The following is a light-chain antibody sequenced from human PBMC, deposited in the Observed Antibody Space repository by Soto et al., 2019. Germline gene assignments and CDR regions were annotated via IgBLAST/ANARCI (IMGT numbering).Light chain of an antibody. CDR1: QSLSSA. V-gene: IGKV1-5*03. CDR3: QQHISYPRT. J-gene: IGKJ1*01. Sequence: DIQMTQSPSTLSASAGDRVIITCRASQSLSSALVWYQQKPGKAPNLLIYKASSLESGVPLRFSGSGSGTEFTLTISSLQPEDFATYYSQQHISYPRTFGQGTKVEIK. CDR2: KAS.